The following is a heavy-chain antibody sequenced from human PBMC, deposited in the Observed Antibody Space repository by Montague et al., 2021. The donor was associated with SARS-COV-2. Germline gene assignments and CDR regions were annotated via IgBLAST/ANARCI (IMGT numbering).Heavy chain of an antibody. J-gene: IGHJ5*02. CDR3: ARILVAAAGSPFDP. CDR1: GFSLST. CDR2: IDWDDDK. D-gene: IGHD6-13*01. V-gene: IGHV2-70*11. Sequence: PALVKPTQTLTLTCTFSGFSLSTQPPGKALEWLARIDWDDDKYYSTSLKTRLTISKDTSKNQVVLTMTNMDPVDTATYYCARILVAAAGSPFDPWGQGTLVTVSS.